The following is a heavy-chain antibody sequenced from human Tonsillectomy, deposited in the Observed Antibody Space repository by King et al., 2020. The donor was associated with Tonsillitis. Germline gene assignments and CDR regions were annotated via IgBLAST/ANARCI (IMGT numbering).Heavy chain of an antibody. CDR3: ARVDLDGYTSGWYDY. V-gene: IGHV3-21*01. J-gene: IGHJ4*02. D-gene: IGHD6-19*01. CDR2: ISSSRSYI. CDR1: VFTFSSYS. Sequence: VQLVESGGGLVKPGGSLRLSCAASVFTFSSYSMNWVRQAPGKGLEWVSSISSSRSYIYYADSVKGRLTISRENAKKSLYLQMNSLRAEDTAVYYCARVDLDGYTSGWYDYWGQGTLVTVSS.